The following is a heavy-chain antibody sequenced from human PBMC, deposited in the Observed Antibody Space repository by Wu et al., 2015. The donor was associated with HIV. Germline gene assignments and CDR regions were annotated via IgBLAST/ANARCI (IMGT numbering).Heavy chain of an antibody. J-gene: IGHJ5*02. Sequence: QVQLVQSGAEVKKPGASVRVSCKTSGYTFTGYYIHWVRQAPGQGLEWMGWINPGSGDTSYSQKLQNRVTMTRDTSISTAYMELNRLRFDDTAVYYCARDVPYYGSGSSPRWFDPWGHGNPGHRLL. V-gene: IGHV1-2*02. CDR2: INPGSGDT. CDR3: ARDVPYYGSGSSPRWFDP. CDR1: GYTFTGYY. D-gene: IGHD3-10*01.